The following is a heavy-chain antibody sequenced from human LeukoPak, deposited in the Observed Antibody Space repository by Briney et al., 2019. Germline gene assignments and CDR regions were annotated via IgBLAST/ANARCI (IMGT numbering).Heavy chain of an antibody. CDR1: GFTFDDYA. CDR2: ISWNSGSI. D-gene: IGHD2-8*02. Sequence: GGSLRLSCAASGFTFDDYAMHWVRQAPGKGREWVSGISWNSGSIDYADSVKGRFTISRDNAKNSLYLQMNSLRAEDTALYYCAKDIAARGVLDYWGEGTLVTVSS. CDR3: AKDIAARGVLDY. J-gene: IGHJ4*02. V-gene: IGHV3-9*01.